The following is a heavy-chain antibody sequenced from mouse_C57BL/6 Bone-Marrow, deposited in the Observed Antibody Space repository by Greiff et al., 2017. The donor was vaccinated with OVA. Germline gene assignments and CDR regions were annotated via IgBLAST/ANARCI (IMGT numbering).Heavy chain of an antibody. CDR3: ARRVTTVVATDYYAMDY. Sequence: QVQLQQPGAELVKPGASVKLSCKASGYTFTSYWMQWVKQRPGQGLEWIGEIDPSDSYTNYNQKFKGKATLTVDTSSSTAYMQLSSLTSEDSAVYYCARRVTTVVATDYYAMDYWGQGTSVTVSS. J-gene: IGHJ4*01. CDR1: GYTFTSYW. D-gene: IGHD1-1*01. V-gene: IGHV1-50*01. CDR2: IDPSDSYT.